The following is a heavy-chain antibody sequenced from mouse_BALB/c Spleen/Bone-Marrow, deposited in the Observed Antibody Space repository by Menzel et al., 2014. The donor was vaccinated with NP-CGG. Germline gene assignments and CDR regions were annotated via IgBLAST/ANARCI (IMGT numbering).Heavy chain of an antibody. J-gene: IGHJ2*01. CDR2: IDPASGNI. V-gene: IGHV14-3*02. CDR3: ASLTGSFDY. Sequence: VQLQQSGTDLVKPGASVKLSCTASGFTIKDTYMHWVKQRPEQGLDWIGRIDPASGNIQYDPKFQGRAAITADTSTNTAYLQLSSLTSEDTADYYCASLTGSFDYWGQGTPLTVSS. CDR1: GFTIKDTY. D-gene: IGHD4-1*01.